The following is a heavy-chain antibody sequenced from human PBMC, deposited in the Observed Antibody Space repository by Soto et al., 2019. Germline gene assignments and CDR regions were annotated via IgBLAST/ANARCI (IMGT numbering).Heavy chain of an antibody. CDR2: IYYSGST. Sequence: PSETLSLTCTVSGGSIISYYWSWIRQPPGKGLEWIGYIYYSGSTNYNPSLKSRVTIPVDTSKNQFSLKLSSVTAADTAVYYCARDDYSYGYFDYWGQGTLVTVSS. V-gene: IGHV4-59*01. CDR3: ARDDYSYGYFDY. CDR1: GGSIISYY. J-gene: IGHJ4*02. D-gene: IGHD5-18*01.